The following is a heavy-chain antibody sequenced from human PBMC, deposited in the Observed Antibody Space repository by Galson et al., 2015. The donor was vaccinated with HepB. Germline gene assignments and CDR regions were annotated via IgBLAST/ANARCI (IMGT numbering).Heavy chain of an antibody. CDR3: ARAYDSGSHRRFDH. CDR1: GDSVSSNSAA. CDR2: TYYRSEWYY. D-gene: IGHD1-26*01. J-gene: IGHJ4*02. V-gene: IGHV6-1*01. Sequence: CAISGDSVSSNSAAWNWIRQSPSRGLEWLGRTYYRSEWYYGYAVSVKSRINISPDTSKNQFSLQLNSVTPEDTAVYYCARAYDSGSHRRFDHWGQGTLVTVSS.